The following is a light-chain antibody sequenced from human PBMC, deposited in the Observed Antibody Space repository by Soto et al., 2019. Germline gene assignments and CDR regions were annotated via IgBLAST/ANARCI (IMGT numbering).Light chain of an antibody. Sequence: IVLTQSPGTMSFSPGERATLSCRARQSVSSSYLAWYQQKPGQAPRLLIYGASSRATGIPDRFSGSGSGTDFTLTISRLEPEDFAVYYCQQYGSSPSTFGQGTKVEIK. CDR2: GAS. CDR1: QSVSSSY. CDR3: QQYGSSPST. V-gene: IGKV3-20*01. J-gene: IGKJ1*01.